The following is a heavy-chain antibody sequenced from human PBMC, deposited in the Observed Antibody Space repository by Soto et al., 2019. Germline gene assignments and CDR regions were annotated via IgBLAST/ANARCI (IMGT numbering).Heavy chain of an antibody. Sequence: SVKVSCKASGGTFSSYTISWVRQAPGQGLEWMGRIIPIVGITNYAQKFQGRVTMTEDTSTDTAYMELSSLRSEDTAVYYCATQLKMEWLRPKYYYYGMDVWGQGTTVTVSS. CDR3: ATQLKMEWLRPKYYYYGMDV. D-gene: IGHD5-12*01. CDR2: IIPIVGIT. CDR1: GGTFSSYT. V-gene: IGHV1-69*02. J-gene: IGHJ6*02.